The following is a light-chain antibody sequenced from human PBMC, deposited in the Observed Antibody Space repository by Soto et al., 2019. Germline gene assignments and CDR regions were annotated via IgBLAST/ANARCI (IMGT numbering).Light chain of an antibody. CDR2: GAS. CDR1: QSVSSNF. Sequence: EIVLTQSPGTLSLSPGERATLSCRASQSVSSNFLAWYQQKPGQAPRLLIYGASCRATGIPDRFSGSGSGTDFTLTISRLEPEDFAVYYCQQYGSSQTFGQGTKLEIK. J-gene: IGKJ2*01. V-gene: IGKV3-20*01. CDR3: QQYGSSQT.